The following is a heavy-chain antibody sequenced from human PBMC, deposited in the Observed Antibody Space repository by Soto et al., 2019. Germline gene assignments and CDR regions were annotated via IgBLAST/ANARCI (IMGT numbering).Heavy chain of an antibody. V-gene: IGHV3-23*01. D-gene: IGHD4-17*01. Sequence: EVQLLESGGGLVQPGGSLRLSCAASGFIFSNYAMSWVRQAPGKGLEWVSGISASGGTTYYADSVKGRFTISRDHSKNTLSMQMNSLRVDDTAVYYCAKDHNGDYVGGFEFWGQGTMVTVSS. J-gene: IGHJ4*03. CDR1: GFIFSNYA. CDR3: AKDHNGDYVGGFEF. CDR2: ISASGGTT.